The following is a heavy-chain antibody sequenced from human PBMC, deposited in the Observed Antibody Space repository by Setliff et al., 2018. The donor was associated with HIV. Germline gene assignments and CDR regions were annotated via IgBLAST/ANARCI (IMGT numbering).Heavy chain of an antibody. CDR1: GGSINSYY. CDR2: IFYSGTT. Sequence: SETLSLTCTVSGGSINSYYWSWIRQPPGKGLEWIGYIFYSGTTSYNPSLKSRVTISVDTSKNQFSLKLSSVTAADTAVYYCARHRRDYYGSGGYSAWGQGTLVIVSP. D-gene: IGHD3-10*01. V-gene: IGHV4-59*08. J-gene: IGHJ5*02. CDR3: ARHRRDYYGSGGYSA.